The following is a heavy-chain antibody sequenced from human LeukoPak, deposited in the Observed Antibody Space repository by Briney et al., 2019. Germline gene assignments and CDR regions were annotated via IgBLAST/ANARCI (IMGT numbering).Heavy chain of an antibody. J-gene: IGHJ4*02. CDR1: GFTFSSYS. CDR2: ISSSSSYI. D-gene: IGHD5-12*01. V-gene: IGHV3-21*01. Sequence: GGSLRLSCAASGFTFSSYSMNWVRQAPGKGLEWVSPISSSSSYIYYADSVKGRFTISRDNAKNSLYLQMDSLRAEDTAVYYCAREPEWLLRRGPFDYWGQGTLVTVSS. CDR3: AREPEWLLRRGPFDY.